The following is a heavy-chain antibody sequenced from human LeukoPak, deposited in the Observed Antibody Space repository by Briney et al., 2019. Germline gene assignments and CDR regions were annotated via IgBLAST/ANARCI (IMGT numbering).Heavy chain of an antibody. V-gene: IGHV4-4*02. Sequence: SETLSLTWAASGXSFSSCNWRRWGRPPPGKGLEWTGESSHSGITNYTPSLKSRVTISVDNSKNQLSLKLSSVTAADTAVYYCARVVVLIRGYGFDIWGQGTMVSVSS. CDR2: SSHSGIT. CDR1: GXSFSSCNW. CDR3: ARVVVLIRGYGFDI. D-gene: IGHD3-22*01. J-gene: IGHJ3*02.